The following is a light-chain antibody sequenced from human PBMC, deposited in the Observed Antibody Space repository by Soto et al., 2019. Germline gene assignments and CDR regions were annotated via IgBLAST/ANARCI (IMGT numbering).Light chain of an antibody. CDR1: PSVSSY. CDR3: QQRSNWLIT. J-gene: IGKJ5*01. CDR2: DAS. V-gene: IGKV3-11*01. Sequence: ELVVTQSPATLSLSPGERATLSCRASPSVSSYLAWYQQKPGQAHRLLIYDASNRDTGIPARFSGSGSGTDFTLTISSLEPEDFAVYYCQQRSNWLITFGQGTRLEIK.